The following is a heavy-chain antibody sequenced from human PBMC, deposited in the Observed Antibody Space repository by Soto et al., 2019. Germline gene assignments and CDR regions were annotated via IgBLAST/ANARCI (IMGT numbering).Heavy chain of an antibody. J-gene: IGHJ4*02. V-gene: IGHV3-23*01. D-gene: IGHD3-22*01. Sequence: GGSLRLSCAASGFTFISYAMSWFLQAPWKGLEWVSAISGSGGSTYYADSVKGRFTISRDNSKNTLYLQMNSLRAEDTAVYYCAKAPPRGYYYDSSGYLENYWGQGTLVTVSS. CDR3: AKAPPRGYYYDSSGYLENY. CDR2: ISGSGGST. CDR1: GFTFISYA.